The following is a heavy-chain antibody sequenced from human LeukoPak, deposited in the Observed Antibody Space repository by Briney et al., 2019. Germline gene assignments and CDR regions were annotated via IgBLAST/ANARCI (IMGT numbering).Heavy chain of an antibody. V-gene: IGHV4-30-4*01. J-gene: IGHJ4*02. CDR1: GGSISSGDYY. Sequence: SQTLSLTCSVSGGSISSGDYYWSWIRQPPGKGLEWIGYIYYSGSTYYNPSLKSRVTISVDTSKNQCSLKLSSVTAADTAVYYCATANFDCSGGSCYSYYFDYWGQGTLVTVSS. D-gene: IGHD2-15*01. CDR3: ATANFDCSGGSCYSYYFDY. CDR2: IYYSGST.